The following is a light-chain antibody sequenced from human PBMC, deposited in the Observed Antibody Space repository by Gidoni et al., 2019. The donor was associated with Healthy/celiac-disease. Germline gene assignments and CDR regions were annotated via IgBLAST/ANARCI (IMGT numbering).Light chain of an antibody. CDR1: QSVSSSY. CDR2: GAS. J-gene: IGKJ4*01. V-gene: IGKV3-20*01. CDR3: QQYGSSPPLT. Sequence: PGTLSLSPGERATLSCRASQSVSSSYLAWYQQKPGQAPRLLIYGASSRATGIPDRFSGSGSGTDFTLTISRLEPEDFAVYYCQQYGSSPPLTFGGGTKVEIK.